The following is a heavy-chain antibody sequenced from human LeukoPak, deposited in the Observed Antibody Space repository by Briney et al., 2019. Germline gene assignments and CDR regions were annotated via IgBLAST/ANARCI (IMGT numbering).Heavy chain of an antibody. CDR3: AKVGHIVAAGTYDW. D-gene: IGHD6-13*01. V-gene: IGHV4-59*08. CDR2: ISYSGSP. J-gene: IGHJ4*02. CDR1: GASISSYY. Sequence: SETLSLTCTVSGASISSYYWSWIRQPPGKGLEWIGYISYSGSPNYNPSLKSRVTISADTSKNQFSLNLSSVTAADTAVYYCAKVGHIVAAGTYDWWGQGTLVTVSS.